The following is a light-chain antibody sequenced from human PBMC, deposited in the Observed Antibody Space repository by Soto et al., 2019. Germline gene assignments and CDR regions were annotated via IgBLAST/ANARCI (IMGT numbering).Light chain of an antibody. CDR3: QQYAGSQNT. CDR1: QDLSTSY. Sequence: EIVLTQSPAALSLSLGERATLSCRASQDLSTSYLAWYQQKPGPAPRLLIYGTSRRATGIPDMFSGSGSGTYITLTMTRLEPEEFAVYYCQQYAGSQNTFGLGTKLEIK. J-gene: IGKJ2*01. CDR2: GTS. V-gene: IGKV3-20*01.